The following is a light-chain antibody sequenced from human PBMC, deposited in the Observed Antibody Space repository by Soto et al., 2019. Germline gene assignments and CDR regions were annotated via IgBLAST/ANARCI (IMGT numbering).Light chain of an antibody. CDR1: QSVSSSY. CDR2: GAS. J-gene: IGKJ1*01. V-gene: IGKV3-20*01. CDR3: QQYGASRWT. Sequence: EIVLTQSPGTLSLSPGERATLSCRASQSVSSSYLAWYQQKPGQAPRLLISGASSRATGIPDRFSGSGSGTDFTLTISRLEPEDFAVYYCQQYGASRWTFGQGTKVDI.